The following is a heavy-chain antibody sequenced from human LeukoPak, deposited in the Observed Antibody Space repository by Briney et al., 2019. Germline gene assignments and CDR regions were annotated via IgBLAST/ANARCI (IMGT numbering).Heavy chain of an antibody. Sequence: GGSLRLSCAASGFTFSSYWMSWVRQAPGKGLEWVANIKQDGSEKYYVDSVKGRFTISRDNAKNSLYLQMNSLRVEDTALYYCARMKNWGLWDYWGQGTLVTVSS. J-gene: IGHJ4*02. CDR3: ARMKNWGLWDY. V-gene: IGHV3-7*01. D-gene: IGHD7-27*01. CDR1: GFTFSSYW. CDR2: IKQDGSEK.